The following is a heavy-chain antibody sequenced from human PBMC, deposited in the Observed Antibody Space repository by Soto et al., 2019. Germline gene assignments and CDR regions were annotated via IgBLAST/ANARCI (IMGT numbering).Heavy chain of an antibody. J-gene: IGHJ4*02. CDR1: GYTFTNYA. CDR2: INAGNGNT. V-gene: IGHV1-3*01. CDR3: ARDWGIGDY. D-gene: IGHD3-16*01. Sequence: QVQLVQSGAEVKKPGASVKVSCKASGYTFTNYAVHWVRQAPGQRLEWLGWINAGNGNTKYSEKFQDRVTITRDTSASTAYMELSSLRSEDTAVYYCARDWGIGDYWGQGTLVTVSS.